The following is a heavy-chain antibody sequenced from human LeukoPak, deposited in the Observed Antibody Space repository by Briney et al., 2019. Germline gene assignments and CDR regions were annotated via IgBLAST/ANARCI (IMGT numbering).Heavy chain of an antibody. CDR1: GFTFNSYS. Sequence: GGSLRLSCAASGFTFNSYSMNWVRQAPGKGLEWVSSISGSRSYIYYADPVKGRFTISRDNAKNSLYLQMNSLRAEDDTAVYYCARGFGSSIPYSYYYYLDVWGKGTTVTVSS. D-gene: IGHD6-6*01. V-gene: IGHV3-21*01. CDR3: ARGFGSSIPYSYYYYLDV. CDR2: ISGSRSYI. J-gene: IGHJ6*03.